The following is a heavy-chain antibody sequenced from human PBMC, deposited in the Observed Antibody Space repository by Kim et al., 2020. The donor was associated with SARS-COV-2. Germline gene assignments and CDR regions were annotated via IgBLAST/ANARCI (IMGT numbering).Heavy chain of an antibody. CDR2: ISAYNGNT. D-gene: IGHD2-8*01. CDR1: GYTFTSYG. CDR3: ARVGDIVLMVYALGNYGMDV. J-gene: IGHJ6*02. Sequence: ASVKVSCKASGYTFTSYGISWVRQAPGQGLEWMGWISAYNGNTNYAQKLQGRVTMTTDTSTSTAYMELRSLRSDDTAVYYCARVGDIVLMVYALGNYGMDVWGQGTTVTVSS. V-gene: IGHV1-18*01.